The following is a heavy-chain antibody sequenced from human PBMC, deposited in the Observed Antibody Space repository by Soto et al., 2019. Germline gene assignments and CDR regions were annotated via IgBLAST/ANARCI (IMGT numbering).Heavy chain of an antibody. Sequence: SVKVSCKASGGTFSSYAISWVRQAPGQGLERMGGIIPIFGTANYAQKFQGRVTITADESTSTAYMELSSLRSEDTAVYYCARGIVTTGYSSSWYSYYGMDVWGQGTTVTVSS. CDR2: IIPIFGTA. D-gene: IGHD6-13*01. CDR1: GGTFSSYA. V-gene: IGHV1-69*13. J-gene: IGHJ6*02. CDR3: ARGIVTTGYSSSWYSYYGMDV.